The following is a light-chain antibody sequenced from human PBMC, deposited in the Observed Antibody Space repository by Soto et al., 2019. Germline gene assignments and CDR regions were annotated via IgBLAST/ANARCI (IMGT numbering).Light chain of an antibody. CDR3: QQYGSSPLS. J-gene: IGKJ4*01. CDR1: QSVSSSY. V-gene: IGKV3-20*01. CDR2: GAS. Sequence: EIVLTQSPGTLSLSPGERATLSCRASQSVSSSYLAWYQQKPGQAPRLLIYGASSRATGIPDRFSGSRSVTDFTLTISRLEPEDFAVYYCQQYGSSPLSVGGGTKVEIK.